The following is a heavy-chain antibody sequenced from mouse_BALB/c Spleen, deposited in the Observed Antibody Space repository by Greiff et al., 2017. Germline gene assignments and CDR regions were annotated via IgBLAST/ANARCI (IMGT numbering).Heavy chain of an antibody. Sequence: ESGPGLVKPSQSLSLTCTVTGYSITSDYAWNWIRQFPGNKLEWMGYISYSGSTSYNPSLKSRISITRDTSKNQFFLQLNSVTTEDTATYYCASVITTGDWYFDVWGAGTTVTVSS. CDR1: GYSITSDYA. CDR2: ISYSGST. CDR3: ASVITTGDWYFDV. J-gene: IGHJ1*01. D-gene: IGHD2-4*01. V-gene: IGHV3-2*02.